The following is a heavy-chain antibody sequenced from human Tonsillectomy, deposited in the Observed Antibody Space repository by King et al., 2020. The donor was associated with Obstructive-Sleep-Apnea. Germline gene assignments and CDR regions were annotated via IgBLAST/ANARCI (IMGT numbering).Heavy chain of an antibody. V-gene: IGHV4-31*03. J-gene: IGHJ5*02. CDR3: ARANMLTGYSPNWFDP. CDR1: GGSISSGGYY. Sequence: VQLQESGPGLVKPSQTLSLTCTVSGGSISSGGYYLSWNRQHPGKGLEWIGYIFYSGSTYYYPSLTSRVIISVDTSKKQFSLKLCSVPAADTAVYYCARANMLTGYSPNWFDPWGQGTLVTVSS. CDR2: IFYSGST. D-gene: IGHD3-9*01.